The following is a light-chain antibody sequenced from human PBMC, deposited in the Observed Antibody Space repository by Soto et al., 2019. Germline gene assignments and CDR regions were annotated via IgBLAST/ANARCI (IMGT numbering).Light chain of an antibody. CDR2: EVS. V-gene: IGLV2-8*01. Sequence: QSALTQTPSASGSPGQSVTISCTGTSSDVGGYNYVSWYQQYPGKAPKLMIYEVSKRPAGVPDRFSGSKSGNTASLTVSGLQAEDEADYYCSSYAGSNNFEVFGTGTKVTVL. CDR1: SSDVGGYNY. J-gene: IGLJ1*01. CDR3: SSYAGSNNFEV.